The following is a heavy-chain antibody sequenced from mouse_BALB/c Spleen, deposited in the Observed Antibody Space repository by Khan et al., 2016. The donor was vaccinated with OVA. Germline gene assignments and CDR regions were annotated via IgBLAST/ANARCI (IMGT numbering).Heavy chain of an antibody. CDR2: INPYNAGT. V-gene: IGHV1S136*01. Sequence: VQLQQSGPELVEPGASVKMSCKASGYTFTNYVMHWVKQKPGQGLEWIGYINPYNAGTRYNEKFKGKATLTSDISSTTAYMELNSLTSDDSAVYYCAREASSWDFAFPYWGQGTLVTVSA. D-gene: IGHD4-1*01. J-gene: IGHJ3*01. CDR1: GYTFTNYV. CDR3: AREASSWDFAFPY.